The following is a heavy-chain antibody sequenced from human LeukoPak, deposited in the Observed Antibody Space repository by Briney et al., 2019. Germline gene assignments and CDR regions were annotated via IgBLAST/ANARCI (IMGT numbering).Heavy chain of an antibody. V-gene: IGHV1-69*13. CDR3: ARERGKWSIPGDAFDI. CDR2: IILFFGTA. CDR1: GCTFNSYS. D-gene: IGHD2-15*01. Sequence: AVNASCNSAGCTFNSYSISWGRQPPGPRQERRGGIILFFGTATYEQRSQGTVTIPPDPSPSTAYMELSSLRSEVTAVYYCARERGKWSIPGDAFDIWGQGPMVPVSS. J-gene: IGHJ3*02.